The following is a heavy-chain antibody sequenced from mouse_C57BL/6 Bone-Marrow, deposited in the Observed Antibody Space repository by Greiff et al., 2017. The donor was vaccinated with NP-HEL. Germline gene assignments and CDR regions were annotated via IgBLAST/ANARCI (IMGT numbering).Heavy chain of an antibody. CDR2: IYPGSGST. V-gene: IGHV1-55*01. D-gene: IGHD2-3*01. Sequence: VQLQQPGAELVKPGASVKMSCKASGYTFTSYWITWVKQRPGQGLEWIGDIYPGSGSTNYNEKFKSKATLTVDTSSSTAYMQLSSLTSEDSAVYYCASDYDGYYPFAYWGQGTLVTVSA. J-gene: IGHJ3*01. CDR3: ASDYDGYYPFAY. CDR1: GYTFTSYW.